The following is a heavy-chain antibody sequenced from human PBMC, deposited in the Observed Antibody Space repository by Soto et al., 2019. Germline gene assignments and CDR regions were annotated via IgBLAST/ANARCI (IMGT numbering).Heavy chain of an antibody. CDR3: ARPRYDGSGTPFDH. V-gene: IGHV3-74*01. J-gene: IGHJ4*02. CDR2: INGDGSTT. D-gene: IGHD3-22*01. Sequence: EVQLVESGGVLVQPGGSLRLSCAASGFTFSSYWMHWVRQAPGKGLVWVSRINGDGSTTSYADSVKGRCIISRDNSXNMLYLQMNSLRGEDTAVYYCARPRYDGSGTPFDHWGQGTLVTVSS. CDR1: GFTFSSYW.